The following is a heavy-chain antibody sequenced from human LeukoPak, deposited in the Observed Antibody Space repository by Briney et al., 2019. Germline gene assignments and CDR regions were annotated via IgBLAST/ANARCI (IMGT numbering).Heavy chain of an antibody. CDR1: GFTFSTYW. CDR3: AFGTVSQSFNH. CDR2: INTVGSRT. V-gene: IGHV3-74*01. J-gene: IGHJ4*02. D-gene: IGHD3-10*01. Sequence: GGSLRLSCAASGFTFSTYWMHWVRQAPGKGLVWVSHINTVGSRTDYTDSVKGRFTVSRDNAKNTLYLQMNSLRAEDTAVYYCAFGTVSQSFNHWGQGTLVTVSS.